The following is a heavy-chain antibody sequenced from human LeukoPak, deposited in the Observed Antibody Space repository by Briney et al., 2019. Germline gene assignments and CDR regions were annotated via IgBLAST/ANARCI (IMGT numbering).Heavy chain of an antibody. CDR2: NNHSGST. CDR1: GGTFSGYY. CDR3: ARGGYGGFLDP. D-gene: IGHD4-23*01. V-gene: IGHV4-34*01. Sequence: SETLSLTCAVSGGTFSGYYWSWIRQPPGKGLEWIGENNHSGSTNYNPSLKSRVTISVDTSKTQFSLKLSSVTAADTAVYYCARGGYGGFLDPWGQGTLVTVSS. J-gene: IGHJ5*02.